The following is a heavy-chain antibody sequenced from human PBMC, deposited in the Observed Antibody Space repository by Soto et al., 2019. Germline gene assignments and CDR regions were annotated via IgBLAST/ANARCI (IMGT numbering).Heavy chain of an antibody. J-gene: IGHJ4*02. CDR1: GFTFNTYA. D-gene: IGHD1-1*01. Sequence: EVQLLESGGGLVQPGGSLRLSCAVSGFTFNTYAMNWVRQAPGKGLEWVSSITNSGGTTYYADSVKGRFTISRDNSKNTLYLQMNSLRVEDTAVYYCAKGATGTDYWGQGNLVTVSS. CDR3: AKGATGTDY. CDR2: ITNSGGTT. V-gene: IGHV3-23*01.